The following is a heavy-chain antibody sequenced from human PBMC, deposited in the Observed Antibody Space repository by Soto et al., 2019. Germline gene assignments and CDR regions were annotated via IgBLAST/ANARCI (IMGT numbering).Heavy chain of an antibody. V-gene: IGHV1-69*12. J-gene: IGHJ6*02. D-gene: IGHD5-18*01. Sequence: QVQLVQSGAEVKKPGSSVKVSCKASGGTFSSYAISWVRQAPGQGLEWMGGIIPIFGTANYAQKFQGRVTITADESTSTAHMELSSLRSEDTAVYYCASSRLATANYYYYGMDVWGQGTTVTVSS. CDR1: GGTFSSYA. CDR2: IIPIFGTA. CDR3: ASSRLATANYYYYGMDV.